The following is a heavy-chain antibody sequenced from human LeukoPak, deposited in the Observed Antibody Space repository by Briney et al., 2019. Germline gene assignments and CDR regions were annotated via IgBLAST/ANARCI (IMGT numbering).Heavy chain of an antibody. CDR3: ARDFEHCTTSSCYALFDY. CDR1: GYTLTHYG. D-gene: IGHD2-2*01. CDR2: ISACNGDT. J-gene: IGHJ4*02. V-gene: IGHV1-18*01. Sequence: ASVKVSCKASGYTLTHYGLSWVRQAPGQGLEWLGWISACNGDTHYAQTVQGRVTMTTDTSTSPSYMELRSLRSDDTAVYYCARDFEHCTTSSCYALFDYWGQGTLVAVSS.